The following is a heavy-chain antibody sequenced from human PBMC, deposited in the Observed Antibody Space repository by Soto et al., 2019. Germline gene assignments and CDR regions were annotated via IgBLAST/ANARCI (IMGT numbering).Heavy chain of an antibody. CDR1: GFTFSSYG. D-gene: IGHD6-13*01. CDR2: IWFDGSNK. Sequence: LRLSCAASGFTFSSYGMHWVRQAPGKGLDWVAVIWFDGSNKYYADSVKGRFTISRDNSKNTLYLQMNSLRAEDTAVYYCARQSYSSYYFDYWGQGTLVTVSS. CDR3: ARQSYSSYYFDY. J-gene: IGHJ4*02. V-gene: IGHV3-33*01.